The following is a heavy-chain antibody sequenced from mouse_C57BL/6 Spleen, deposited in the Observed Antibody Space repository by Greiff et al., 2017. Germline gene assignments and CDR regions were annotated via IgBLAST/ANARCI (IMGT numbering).Heavy chain of an antibody. Sequence: VQLKQSGPELVKPGASVKISCKASGYTFTDYYMNWVKQSHGKSLEWIGDINPNNGGTSYNQKFKGKATLTVDKSSSTAYMELRSLTSEDSAVYYCARCLYYYGSSWDYWGQGTTLTVSS. J-gene: IGHJ2*01. CDR2: INPNNGGT. V-gene: IGHV1-26*01. CDR3: ARCLYYYGSSWDY. CDR1: GYTFTDYY. D-gene: IGHD1-1*01.